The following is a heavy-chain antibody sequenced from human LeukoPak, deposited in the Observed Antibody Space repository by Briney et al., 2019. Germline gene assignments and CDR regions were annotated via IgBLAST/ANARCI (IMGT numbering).Heavy chain of an antibody. D-gene: IGHD5-24*01. CDR1: GGSTSSSTYY. CDR2: IWHSGTT. Sequence: PSETLSLTCTVSGGSTSSSTYYWGWARQPPGRGPEWIGGIWHSGTTYYTPSLKSRVTISVDTSKNQFSLKLTSVTAADTAVYYCARHTRVRDGYNLYCFDPWGQGTLVTVSS. CDR3: ARHTRVRDGYNLYCFDP. V-gene: IGHV4-39*01. J-gene: IGHJ5*02.